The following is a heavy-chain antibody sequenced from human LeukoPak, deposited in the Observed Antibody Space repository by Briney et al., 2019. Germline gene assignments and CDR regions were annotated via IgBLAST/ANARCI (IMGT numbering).Heavy chain of an antibody. J-gene: IGHJ3*02. CDR1: GGSIGGHTFY. CDR2: IYYNGNT. CDR3: ARLTALAGHRGAFDI. D-gene: IGHD6-19*01. V-gene: IGHV4-39*01. Sequence: SETLSLTCNVSGGSIGGHTFYWDWIRQPPGKGLEWIATIYYNGNTSYNPSLKSRVAISIDMSKSQFSLHLSSVTAADTAIYYCARLTALAGHRGAFDIWGPGTMVTVSS.